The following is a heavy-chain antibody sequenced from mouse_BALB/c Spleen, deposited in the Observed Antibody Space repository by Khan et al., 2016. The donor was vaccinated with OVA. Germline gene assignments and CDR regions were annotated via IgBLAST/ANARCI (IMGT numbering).Heavy chain of an antibody. CDR1: GFSLSRYN. CDR3: ARAYYRYDGYYAMDY. V-gene: IGHV2-6-4*01. J-gene: IGHJ4*01. Sequence: QMQLEESGPGLVAPSQSLSITCTVSGFSLSRYNIHWVRQPPGKGLEWLGMIWGGGGTDYNSTLKSRLSISKDNSKSHAFLKMNSLQTDDSAMYYCARAYYRYDGYYAMDYWGQGTSVTVSS. D-gene: IGHD2-14*01. CDR2: IWGGGGT.